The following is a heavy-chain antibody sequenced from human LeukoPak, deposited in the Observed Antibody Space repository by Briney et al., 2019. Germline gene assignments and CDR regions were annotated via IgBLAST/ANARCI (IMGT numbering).Heavy chain of an antibody. D-gene: IGHD1-26*01. V-gene: IGHV3-21*01. Sequence: GGSLRLSCAASGFTFSTYTMNWVRQAPGKGLEWVSSISSRSSYIYYADSVKGRSTISRDNAKNSLYLQMNSLRVEDTAVYYCARDPYSGTYGNTYYYYMDVWGKGTTVTISS. CDR2: ISSRSSYI. J-gene: IGHJ6*03. CDR1: GFTFSTYT. CDR3: ARDPYSGTYGNTYYYYMDV.